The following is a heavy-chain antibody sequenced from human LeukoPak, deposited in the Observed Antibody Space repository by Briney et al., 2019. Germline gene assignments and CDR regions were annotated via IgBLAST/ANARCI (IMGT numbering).Heavy chain of an antibody. V-gene: IGHV4-31*03. CDR2: IFYSGAT. CDR1: GGSISSGHYY. D-gene: IGHD2-21*01. J-gene: IGHJ5*02. CDR3: ARTLGDSRFDP. Sequence: SQTLSLTCTVSGGSISSGHYYWSWIRQHPGKGLEWIGYIFYSGATYYDPSLKSRVTISVDTSKNQFSLKVTSVTAADTAVYYCARTLGDSRFDPWGQGTLVTVSS.